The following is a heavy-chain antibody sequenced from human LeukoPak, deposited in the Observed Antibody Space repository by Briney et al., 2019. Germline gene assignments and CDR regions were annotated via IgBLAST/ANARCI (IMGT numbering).Heavy chain of an antibody. D-gene: IGHD3-9*01. V-gene: IGHV1-18*01. CDR2: ISAYNGNT. J-gene: IGHJ5*02. CDR3: ARVTTYYDILTGYHNWFDP. CDR1: GYTFTSYG. Sequence: ASVKVSCKASGYTFTSYGISWVRQAPGQGLEWMGWISAYNGNTNYAQKLQGRVTMTTDTSTSTAYMELRSLRSDDTAVYYCARVTTYYDILTGYHNWFDPWGQGTLVTVSS.